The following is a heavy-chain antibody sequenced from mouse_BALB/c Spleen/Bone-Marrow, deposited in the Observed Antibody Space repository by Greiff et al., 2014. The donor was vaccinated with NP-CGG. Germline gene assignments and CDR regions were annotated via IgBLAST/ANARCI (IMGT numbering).Heavy chain of an antibody. V-gene: IGHV1-80*01. J-gene: IGHJ3*01. Sequence: QVQLQQSGAELVRPGSSVKISCKASGYAFSSYWVTWVKQRPGQGLELIGQIYPGDGDTNYNGKFKDKVTLTADKSSSAAYMQLSSLTSEDSAVYFCAKVTTGFAYWGQGTLVTVSA. CDR2: IYPGDGDT. CDR1: GYAFSSYW. D-gene: IGHD2-2*01. CDR3: AKVTTGFAY.